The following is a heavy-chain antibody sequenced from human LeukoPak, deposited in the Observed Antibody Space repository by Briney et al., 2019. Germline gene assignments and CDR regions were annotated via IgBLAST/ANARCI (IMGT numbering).Heavy chain of an antibody. CDR2: LDTTGAST. CDR1: GFFFSNNA. V-gene: IGHV3-23*01. J-gene: IGHJ6*02. Sequence: GGSLRLSCAASGFFFSNNAMSWVRQAPGKGLEWVSSLDTTGASTFFADSVRGRFTISRDNSKNTLYLQMNSLRAEDTAVYYCAKESTSGGYTYDYYYGMDVWGQGTTVTVPS. D-gene: IGHD5-24*01. CDR3: AKESTSGGYTYDYYYGMDV.